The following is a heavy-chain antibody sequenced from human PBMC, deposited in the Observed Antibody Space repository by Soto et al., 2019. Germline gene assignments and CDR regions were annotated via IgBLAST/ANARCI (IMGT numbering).Heavy chain of an antibody. D-gene: IGHD3-16*01. CDR3: ARHAAYDSVWGKSDGSDY. Sequence: PSETLSLPCTVSGGSIRSNSYYLDWVRLPPGKGLEWIGSMYYSGATYHNPSLQSRVTISVDTSKNQFSLHLSSVTAADTAVYYCARHAAYDSVWGKSDGSDYWGQGTLVTVSS. CDR2: MYYSGAT. J-gene: IGHJ4*02. V-gene: IGHV4-39*01. CDR1: GGSIRSNSYY.